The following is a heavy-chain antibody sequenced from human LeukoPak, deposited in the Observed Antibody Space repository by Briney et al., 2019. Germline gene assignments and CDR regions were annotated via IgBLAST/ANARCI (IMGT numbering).Heavy chain of an antibody. CDR3: AREGSSAMVNWFDP. V-gene: IGHV3-64*04. CDR2: ISVNGDKT. Sequence: GGSLRLSCSASGFTFSGHFMHWVRQAPGKGLEYVSSISVNGDKTLYAESVKGRFTISRDNSKNTLYLQMNSLRAEDTAVYYCAREGSSAMVNWFDPWGQGTLVTVSS. J-gene: IGHJ5*02. CDR1: GFTFSGHF. D-gene: IGHD2-2*01.